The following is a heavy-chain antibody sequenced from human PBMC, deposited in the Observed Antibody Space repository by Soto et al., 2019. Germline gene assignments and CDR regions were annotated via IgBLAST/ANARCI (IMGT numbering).Heavy chain of an antibody. CDR3: AYLPCSGGSCDWFSFCGMDV. Sequence: QITLKESGPTLVKPTQHLTLTCTFSGFSLSTSGVCVALIRQPPGKALEWLALIYWDDDKRYRPSLESRLTINKDTSKNQVVLTMTNMDSVDTATYYCAYLPCSGGSCDWFSFCGMDVWGQGTTVTVSS. D-gene: IGHD2-15*01. CDR2: IYWDDDK. V-gene: IGHV2-5*02. J-gene: IGHJ6*02. CDR1: GFSLSTSGVC.